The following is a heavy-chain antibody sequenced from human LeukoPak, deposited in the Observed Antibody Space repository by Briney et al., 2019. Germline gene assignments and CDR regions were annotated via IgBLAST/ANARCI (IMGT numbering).Heavy chain of an antibody. CDR1: GGSVSSSGSY. J-gene: IGHJ2*01. CDR3: ARDTDDYGDYSWYFDL. D-gene: IGHD4-17*01. Sequence: PSETLSLTCTVSGGSVSSSGSYWSWIRQPPGKGLEWFAYIYYSGSTTYNPSLKSRVIISVDTSKNQFSLKLSSVTAADTAVYYCARDTDDYGDYSWYFDLWGRGTLVTVSS. V-gene: IGHV4-61*08. CDR2: IYYSGST.